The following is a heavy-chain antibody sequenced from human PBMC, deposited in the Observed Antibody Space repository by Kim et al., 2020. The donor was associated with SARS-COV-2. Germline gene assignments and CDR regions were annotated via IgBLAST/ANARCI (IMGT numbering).Heavy chain of an antibody. J-gene: IGHJ4*02. V-gene: IGHV4-61*01. CDR2: IYYNGRT. CDR1: GGSVSSGSFY. Sequence: SETLSLTCTVSGGSVSSGSFYWGWVRQPPGKGLDGIGYIYYNGRTNYNLSLKSRVTMSLDTSKSQFSLRLTSVTAADTAVYFCARERAINVMALFTDSWGQGMLVTVSS. D-gene: IGHD2-8*01. CDR3: ARERAINVMALFTDS.